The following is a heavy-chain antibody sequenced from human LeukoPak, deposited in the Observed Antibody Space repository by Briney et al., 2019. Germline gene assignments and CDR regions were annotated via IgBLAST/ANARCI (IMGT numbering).Heavy chain of an antibody. CDR3: ARSSPHCTNGVCYWYYYMDV. V-gene: IGHV4-38-2*02. D-gene: IGHD2-8*01. Sequence: SETLSLTCTVSGYSISSGYYWGWIRQPPGKGLEWIGSIYRSGSTYYNPSLKSRVTISVDTSKNQFSLKLSSVTAADTAVYYCARSSPHCTNGVCYWYYYMDVWGKGTTVTVSS. CDR1: GYSISSGYY. J-gene: IGHJ6*03. CDR2: IYRSGST.